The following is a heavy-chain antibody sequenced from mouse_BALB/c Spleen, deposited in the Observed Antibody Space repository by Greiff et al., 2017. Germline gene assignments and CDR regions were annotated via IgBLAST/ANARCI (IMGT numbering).Heavy chain of an antibody. CDR1: GYTFTSYW. V-gene: IGHV1-7*01. Sequence: QVQLKQSGAELAKPGASVKMSCKASGYTFTSYWMHWVNQRPGQGLEWIGYINPSTGYTEYNQKFKDKATLTADKSSSTAYMQLSSLTSEDSAVYYCARGGAYYRYDDEAWDYWGQGTSVTVSS. CDR2: INPSTGYT. J-gene: IGHJ4*01. CDR3: ARGGAYYRYDDEAWDY. D-gene: IGHD2-14*01.